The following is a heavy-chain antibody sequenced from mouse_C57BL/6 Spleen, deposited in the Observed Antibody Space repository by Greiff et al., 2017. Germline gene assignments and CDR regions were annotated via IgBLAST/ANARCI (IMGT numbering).Heavy chain of an antibody. J-gene: IGHJ4*01. CDR2: IYPGDGDT. V-gene: IGHV1-82*01. Sequence: VQLQESGPELVKPGASVKISCKASGYAFSSSWMNWVKQRPGKGLEWIGRIYPGDGDTNSNGKFKGKATLTADKSSSTAYMQLSSLTSEDSAVYYCARWEIYYAMDYWGQGTSVTVSS. D-gene: IGHD4-1*01. CDR1: GYAFSSSW. CDR3: ARWEIYYAMDY.